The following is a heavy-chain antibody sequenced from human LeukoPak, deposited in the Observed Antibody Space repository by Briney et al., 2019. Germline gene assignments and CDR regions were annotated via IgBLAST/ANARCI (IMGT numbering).Heavy chain of an antibody. CDR3: ARLPDSGSYFRGVEYYMGV. J-gene: IGHJ6*03. CDR2: IYPGDSDT. D-gene: IGHD1-26*01. V-gene: IGHV5-51*01. Sequence: GESLKISCKGSGYSFTNYWVGWVRQMPGKGLEWMGIIYPGDSDTRYSPSFQGQVTISVDKSISTAYLQWSSLKASDAAIYYCARLPDSGSYFRGVEYYMGVWGKGTTVTVSS. CDR1: GYSFTNYW.